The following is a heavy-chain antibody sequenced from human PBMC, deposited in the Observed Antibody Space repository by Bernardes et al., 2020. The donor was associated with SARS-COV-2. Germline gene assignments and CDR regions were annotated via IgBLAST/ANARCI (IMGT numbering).Heavy chain of an antibody. CDR1: GFTFSSYW. CDR2: IKEDGGAK. V-gene: IGHV3-7*03. D-gene: IGHD6-19*01. CDR3: VLRWLAKGDY. Sequence: GGSLRLSCAASGFTFSSYWMSWVRQAPGKGLEWVANIKEDGGAKYYVDSVKGRFTISRDNAKRSLSLQMDSLRAEDTAVYYCVLRWLAKGDYWGQGTLVTVSS. J-gene: IGHJ4*02.